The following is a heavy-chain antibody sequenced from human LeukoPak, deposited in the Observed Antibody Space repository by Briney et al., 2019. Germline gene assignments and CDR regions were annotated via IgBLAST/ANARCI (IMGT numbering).Heavy chain of an antibody. V-gene: IGHV5-51*01. D-gene: IGHD1-1*01. Sequence: GESLKISCKGSGHSFTYYWIGWVRQMPGKGLEWMGIIYPGDSDTRYRPSFQGQVTISVDKSISTAYLQWSSLKASDTAMYYCARQDGNSKYYFDYWGQGTLVTVSS. CDR3: ARQDGNSKYYFDY. J-gene: IGHJ4*02. CDR2: IYPGDSDT. CDR1: GHSFTYYW.